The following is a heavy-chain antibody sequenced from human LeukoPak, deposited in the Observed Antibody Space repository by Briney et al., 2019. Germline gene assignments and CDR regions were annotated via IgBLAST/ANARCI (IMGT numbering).Heavy chain of an antibody. V-gene: IGHV3-30*18. D-gene: IGHD3-10*01. CDR1: GFTFSSYG. J-gene: IGHJ4*02. Sequence: PGGSLRLSCAASGFTFSSYGMHWVRQAPGKGLEWVAVISYDGSNKYYADSVKGRFTISRDNSKNTLYLQMNSLRAEDTAVYYCAKEFDLPSQNDYWGQGTLITVSS. CDR3: AKEFDLPSQNDY. CDR2: ISYDGSNK.